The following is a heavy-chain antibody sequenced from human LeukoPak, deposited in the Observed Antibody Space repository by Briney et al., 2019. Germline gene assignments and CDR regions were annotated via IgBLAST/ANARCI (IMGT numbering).Heavy chain of an antibody. CDR2: IIPILGIA. J-gene: IGHJ3*02. D-gene: IGHD3-22*01. V-gene: IGHV1-69*04. CDR1: GGTFSSYA. CDR3: AEVAATGYSESSGYTHAFDI. Sequence: SVKVSCKASGGTFSSYAISWVRQAPGQGLEWMGRIIPILGIANYAQKFQGRVTITADKSTSTAYMELSSLRPEDTAVYYCAEVAATGYSESSGYTHAFDIWGQGTMVTVSS.